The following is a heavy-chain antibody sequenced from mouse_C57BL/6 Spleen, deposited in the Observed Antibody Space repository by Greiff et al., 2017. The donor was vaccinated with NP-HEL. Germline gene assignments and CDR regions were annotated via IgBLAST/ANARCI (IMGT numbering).Heavy chain of an antibody. Sequence: VQLQQSGAELVRPGTSVKVSCKASGYAFTNYLIEWVKQRPGQGLEWIGVINPGSGGTNYNEKFKGKATLTADKSSSTAYMQLSSLTSEDSAVYFCARTERGNPPFDYWGQGTTLTVSS. D-gene: IGHD2-1*01. CDR3: ARTERGNPPFDY. V-gene: IGHV1-54*01. CDR2: INPGSGGT. J-gene: IGHJ2*01. CDR1: GYAFTNYL.